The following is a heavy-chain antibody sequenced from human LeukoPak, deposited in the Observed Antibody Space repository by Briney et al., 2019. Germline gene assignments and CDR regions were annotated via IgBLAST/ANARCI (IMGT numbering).Heavy chain of an antibody. J-gene: IGHJ4*02. Sequence: SETLSLTCAVYGGSFSCYYWSWIRQPPEKGLGWIGEINHSGSTNYNPSLKSRVTISVDTSKNQFSLKLTSVTAADTAVYYCARVFLGYCSSTSCYNRWYFDYWGQGTLVTVSS. CDR2: INHSGST. CDR3: ARVFLGYCSSTSCYNRWYFDY. D-gene: IGHD2-2*02. V-gene: IGHV4-34*01. CDR1: GGSFSCYY.